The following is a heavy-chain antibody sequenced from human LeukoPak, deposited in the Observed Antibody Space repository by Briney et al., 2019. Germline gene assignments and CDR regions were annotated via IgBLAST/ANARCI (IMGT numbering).Heavy chain of an antibody. CDR3: ARVGILGYCSSTSCPGDAFDI. Sequence: QPGGSLRLSCAASGFTFSAYSMNWVRQAPGKGLEWVSFISGGSDTIYNAHSVKGRFTISRDNAKNSLYLQMNSLGDEDTAVYYCARVGILGYCSSTSCPGDAFDIWGQGTMVTVSS. D-gene: IGHD2-2*03. CDR2: ISGGSDTI. J-gene: IGHJ3*02. V-gene: IGHV3-48*02. CDR1: GFTFSAYS.